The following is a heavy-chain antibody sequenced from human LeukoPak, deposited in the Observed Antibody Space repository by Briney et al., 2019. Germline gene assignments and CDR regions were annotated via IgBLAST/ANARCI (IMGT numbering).Heavy chain of an antibody. J-gene: IGHJ5*02. CDR1: GYIFTAYY. CDR2: INPNSGGT. V-gene: IGHV1-2*02. D-gene: IGHD6-19*01. CDR3: ARVGTAVAGYNWFDP. Sequence: ASVRVSCKASGYIFTAYYMHWVRQAPGQGLEWMGWINPNSGGTNYAQKFQGRVTMTRDTSISTAYMELSRLRSDDTAVYYCARVGTAVAGYNWFDPWGQGTLVTVSS.